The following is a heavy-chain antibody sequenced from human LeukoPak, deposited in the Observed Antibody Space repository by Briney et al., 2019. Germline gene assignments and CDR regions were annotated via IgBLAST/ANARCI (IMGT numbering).Heavy chain of an antibody. D-gene: IGHD5-12*01. CDR1: GFTVSSNY. CDR3: ASEGYNGYEDY. Sequence: GGSLRLSCAASGFTVSSNYMSWVRQAPGKGLEWVSSITSSSSYIYYADSVKGRFTISRDNAKNSLYLQMNSLRAEDTAVYYCASEGYNGYEDYWGQGTLVTVSP. CDR2: ITSSSSYI. J-gene: IGHJ4*02. V-gene: IGHV3-21*01.